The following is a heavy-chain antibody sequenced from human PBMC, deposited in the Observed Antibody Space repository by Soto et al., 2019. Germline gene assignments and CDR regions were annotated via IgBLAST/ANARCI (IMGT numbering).Heavy chain of an antibody. CDR1: GYTFPSYY. CDR3: ARDQDHPPLGSSDY. CDR2: INPSGGST. V-gene: IGHV1-46*01. Sequence: ASGPVSCRASGYTFPSYYMHWVRQAPGQGLEWMGIINPSGGSTSYAQKFQGRVTKTRDTSTSTLCMEPSNLRGEYTAVDYCARDQDHPPLGSSDYWGQGTLVPVS. D-gene: IGHD6-6*01. J-gene: IGHJ4*02.